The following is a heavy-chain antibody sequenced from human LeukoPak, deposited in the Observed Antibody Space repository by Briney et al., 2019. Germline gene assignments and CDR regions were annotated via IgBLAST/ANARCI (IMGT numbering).Heavy chain of an antibody. CDR3: ARDLVYGGY. V-gene: IGHV3-74*01. CDR2: INGDGSST. CDR1: GFIFSNYW. D-gene: IGHD5/OR15-5a*01. J-gene: IGHJ4*02. Sequence: GGSLRLSCTASGFIFSNYWMHWVRQAPGKGLVWVSRINGDGSSTTYAGSVKGRFTISRDNAKNTLFLQMNSLRAEDTAVYYCARDLVYGGYWGQGALVTVSS.